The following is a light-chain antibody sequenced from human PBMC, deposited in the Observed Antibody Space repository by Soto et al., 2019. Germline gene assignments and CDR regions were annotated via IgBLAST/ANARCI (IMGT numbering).Light chain of an antibody. V-gene: IGKV1-NL1*01. CDR2: AAS. CDR1: QTVDTS. J-gene: IGKJ3*01. Sequence: DIQMTQAPASLSASLGDRVTISCRASQTVDTSLTWYQQKPGQAPRLLIYAASTLDTGVPVRFSGSGSGTEFTLTISSLQPEDFAAYYCQQYYNSPFTFGPGTKVDIK. CDR3: QQYYNSPFT.